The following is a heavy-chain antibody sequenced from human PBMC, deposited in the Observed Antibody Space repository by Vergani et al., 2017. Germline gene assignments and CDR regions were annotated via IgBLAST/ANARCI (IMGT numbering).Heavy chain of an antibody. V-gene: IGHV4-34*01. CDR1: GGSFSGYY. D-gene: IGHD1-26*01. J-gene: IGHJ4*02. CDR2: INHSGST. Sequence: QVQLQQWGAGLLKPSETLSLTCAVSGGSFSGYYWSWIRQPPGKGLEWIGEINHSGSTNYNPSLKSRVTISVDTSKNQFSLKLSAVTAADTAVYYCARAYAVWQGVGATTRWGQGSLVTVSS. CDR3: ARAYAVWQGVGATTR.